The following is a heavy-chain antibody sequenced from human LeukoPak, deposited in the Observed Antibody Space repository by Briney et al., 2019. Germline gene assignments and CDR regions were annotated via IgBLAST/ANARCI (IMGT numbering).Heavy chain of an antibody. CDR1: GFTFSSYG. D-gene: IGHD2-2*01. Sequence: GGSLRLSCAASGFTFSSYGMHWVRQAPGKGLEWVAFIQSDGSNKYYADSVQGRFTISRNNFKSTLYFQMNSLRAEDTAVYYCARAIGSSTSHWGQGTLVTVSS. CDR3: ARAIGSSTSH. CDR2: IQSDGSNK. J-gene: IGHJ4*02. V-gene: IGHV3-30*02.